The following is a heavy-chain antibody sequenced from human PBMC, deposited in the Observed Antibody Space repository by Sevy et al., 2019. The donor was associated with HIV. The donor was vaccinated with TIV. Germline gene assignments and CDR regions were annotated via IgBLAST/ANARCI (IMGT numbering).Heavy chain of an antibody. D-gene: IGHD2-15*01. J-gene: IGHJ4*02. V-gene: IGHV3-7*01. CDR2: IKFDGSEK. Sequence: GGSLRLSCAAPGFIFSGYWLTWVRQAPGKGLEWVANIKFDGSEKYYVDSVKGRFTISRDNAKNSLFLQMNSVRAADTAVYYCARGRYCSGGGCYFDYWGQGTLVTVSS. CDR1: GFIFSGYW. CDR3: ARGRYCSGGGCYFDY.